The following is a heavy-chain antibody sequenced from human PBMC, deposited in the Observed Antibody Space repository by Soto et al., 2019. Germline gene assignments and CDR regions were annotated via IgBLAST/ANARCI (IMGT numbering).Heavy chain of an antibody. CDR2: INHSGSS. CDR1: GGSFSGYD. D-gene: IGHD2-8*02. CDR3: ARDKITGLFDY. Sequence: QVQLQQRGAGLLKPSETLSLTCAVYGGSFSGYDWTWIRQPPGTGLEWIGEINHSGSSNYNPSLKSRVTISVDTSKNQFSLKLTSVTAADTAVYYCARDKITGLFDYWGQGTLVTVSS. V-gene: IGHV4-34*01. J-gene: IGHJ4*02.